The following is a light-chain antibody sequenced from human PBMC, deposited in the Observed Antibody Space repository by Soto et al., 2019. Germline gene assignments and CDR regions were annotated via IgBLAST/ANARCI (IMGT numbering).Light chain of an antibody. J-gene: IGLJ2*01. CDR3: AAWDASLNGVV. V-gene: IGLV1-44*01. Sequence: QAVVTQPPSASGTPELRVTFSCSGSSSNIGSNPVSWYQLLPGTAPKLLIYDNERPSGVPDRFSGSKSGTSASLAISGLQSEDEADYYCAAWDASLNGVVFGGGTKLTVL. CDR1: SSNIGSNP. CDR2: DN.